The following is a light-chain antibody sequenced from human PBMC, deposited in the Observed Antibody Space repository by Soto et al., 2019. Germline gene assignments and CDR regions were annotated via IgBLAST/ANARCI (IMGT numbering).Light chain of an antibody. Sequence: QSALTQPASVSGSPGQSITISCTGTSSDVGGYNYVSWYQQHPGKAPKLMIYEVSNRPSGVSNRFSGSKPGNTASMTISGLQAEDEAYYYCSSYTSSSTLVVFGGGTKVTVL. CDR1: SSDVGGYNY. CDR2: EVS. CDR3: SSYTSSSTLVV. J-gene: IGLJ2*01. V-gene: IGLV2-14*01.